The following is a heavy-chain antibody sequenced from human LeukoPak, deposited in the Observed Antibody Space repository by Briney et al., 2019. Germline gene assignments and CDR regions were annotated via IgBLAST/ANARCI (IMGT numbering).Heavy chain of an antibody. Sequence: GGSLRLSCAATGFTFDDHGMSWVRQAPGKGLEWVAFIRYDGSNKYYADSVKGRFTISRDNSKNTLYLQMNSLRAEDTAVYYCAKTHGVYDYYYMDVWGKGTTVTVSS. CDR1: GFTFDDHG. J-gene: IGHJ6*03. D-gene: IGHD6-13*01. CDR2: IRYDGSNK. V-gene: IGHV3-30*02. CDR3: AKTHGVYDYYYMDV.